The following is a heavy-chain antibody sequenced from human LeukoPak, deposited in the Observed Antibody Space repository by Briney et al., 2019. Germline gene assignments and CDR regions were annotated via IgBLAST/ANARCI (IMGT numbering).Heavy chain of an antibody. V-gene: IGHV4-59*11. D-gene: IGHD5-18*01. CDR2: MYDSEST. Sequence: SETLSLTCTVSGVSISSHYWSWIRQPPGKGLEWIAYMYDSESTKDNPSLKSRITLSADTSKNQFPLRLSSVTAADTAVYCCATIKRGSIYGYFDFWGQGILVTVSS. CDR3: ATIKRGSIYGYFDF. J-gene: IGHJ4*02. CDR1: GVSISSHY.